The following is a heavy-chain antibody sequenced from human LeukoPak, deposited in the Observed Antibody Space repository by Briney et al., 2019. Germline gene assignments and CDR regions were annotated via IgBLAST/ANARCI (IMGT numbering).Heavy chain of an antibody. Sequence: GGSLRLSCTASGFTFGDYAMSWVRQAPGKGLEWVSSISSSSSYIYYADSVKGRFTISRDNAKNSLYLQMNSLRAEDTAVYYCARGNVAGTGYDYWGQGTLVTVSS. J-gene: IGHJ4*02. D-gene: IGHD6-19*01. V-gene: IGHV3-21*01. CDR2: ISSSSSYI. CDR3: ARGNVAGTGYDY. CDR1: GFTFGDYA.